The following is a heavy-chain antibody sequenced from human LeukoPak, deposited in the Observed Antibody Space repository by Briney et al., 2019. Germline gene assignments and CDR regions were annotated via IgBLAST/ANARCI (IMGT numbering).Heavy chain of an antibody. J-gene: IGHJ4*02. V-gene: IGHV3-48*01. D-gene: IGHD3-10*01. CDR2: SRSSSPSM. CDR1: GFTFSNYG. CDR3: ARDAIWFGDPDLGY. Sequence: GGSLRLSCAGSGFTFSNYGINWVRQAPGKGLEWVSYSRSSSPSMYYADSVKGRFTTSRDNAKNSLYLHLNSLRAEDTAVYYCARDAIWFGDPDLGYWGQGTLVTVSS.